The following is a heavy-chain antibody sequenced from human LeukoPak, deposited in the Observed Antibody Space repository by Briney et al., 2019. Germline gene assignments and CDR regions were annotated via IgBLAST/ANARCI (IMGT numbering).Heavy chain of an antibody. Sequence: PGGSLRLSCAASGFSFNNYAMTWVRQAPGKGLEWVSGISSSGGTTYHADSVKGRFTISRDNSKNTLYLQMNSLRAEDTAGYYCVRKASYYDSSEDGYFDLWGRGTLVTVSS. CDR3: VRKASYYDSSEDGYFDL. V-gene: IGHV3-23*01. CDR1: GFSFNNYA. CDR2: ISSSGGTT. D-gene: IGHD3-22*01. J-gene: IGHJ2*01.